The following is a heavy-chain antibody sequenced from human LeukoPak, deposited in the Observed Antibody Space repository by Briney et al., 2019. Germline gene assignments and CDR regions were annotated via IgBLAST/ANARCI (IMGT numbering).Heavy chain of an antibody. CDR3: ARSYDISPIDY. J-gene: IGHJ4*02. V-gene: IGHV4-30-4*08. CDR2: IYYSGST. D-gene: IGHD3-9*01. Sequence: SETLSLTCTVSGGSISSGDYYWSWIRQPPGKGLQWIGYIYYSGSTYYNPSLKSRVTISVDTSKNQFSLKLSSVTAADTAVYYCARSYDISPIDYWGQGTLVTVSS. CDR1: GGSISSGDYY.